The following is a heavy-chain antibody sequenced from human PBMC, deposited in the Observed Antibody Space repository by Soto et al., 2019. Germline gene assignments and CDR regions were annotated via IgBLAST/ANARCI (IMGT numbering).Heavy chain of an antibody. J-gene: IGHJ4*02. CDR1: GGSISSGDYY. CDR2: IYYSGST. Sequence: QVQLQESGPGLVKPSQTLSLTCTVSGGSISSGDYYWSWIRQPPGKGLEWIGYIYYSGSTYYNPYLKSRVTISLDTSKNQFSLKLSSVTAADTAVYYCDRVVSIIAVRHVDYWGQGTLVTVSS. V-gene: IGHV4-30-4*01. D-gene: IGHD6-6*01. CDR3: DRVVSIIAVRHVDY.